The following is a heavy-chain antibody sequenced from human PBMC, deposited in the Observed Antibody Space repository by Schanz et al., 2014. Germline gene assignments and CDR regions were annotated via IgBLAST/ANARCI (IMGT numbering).Heavy chain of an antibody. J-gene: IGHJ4*02. CDR3: VKGTDAY. Sequence: QVQLVESGGGVVQPGGSLRLSCAASGFTFSSYNMHWVRQPPGKGLEWVAFIRHDGSKENSADSVKGRFTVSRDNSKNTVYLQMNSLRTEDTAVYYCVKGTDAYWGQGTLVTVSS. V-gene: IGHV3-30*02. CDR1: GFTFSSYN. CDR2: IRHDGSKE.